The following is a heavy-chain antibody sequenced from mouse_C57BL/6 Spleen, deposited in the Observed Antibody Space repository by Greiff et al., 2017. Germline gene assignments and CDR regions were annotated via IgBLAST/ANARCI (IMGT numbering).Heavy chain of an antibody. D-gene: IGHD6-1*01. CDR2: IYPGDGDT. CDR1: GYAFSSSW. Sequence: VKLQESGPELVKPGASVKISCKASGYAFSSSWMNWVKQRPGKGLEWIGRIYPGDGDTNYNGKFKGKATLTADKSSSTAYMQLSSLTSEDSAVYFCARLPAPSWGQGTLVTVSA. CDR3: ARLPAPS. J-gene: IGHJ3*01. V-gene: IGHV1-82*01.